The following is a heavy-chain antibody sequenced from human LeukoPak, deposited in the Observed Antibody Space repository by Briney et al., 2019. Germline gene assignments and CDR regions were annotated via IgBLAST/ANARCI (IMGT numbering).Heavy chain of an antibody. D-gene: IGHD3-3*01. Sequence: QSGGSLRLSCAASGFTLSSYAMSWVRQAPGKGLEWVSLISGNAGSTYYADSVKGRFTISRDITKNTLYLQMNSLRAEDTATYYCAKGPTSFGVVIYFDYWGQGTLVTVSS. V-gene: IGHV3-23*01. CDR1: GFTLSSYA. J-gene: IGHJ4*02. CDR2: ISGNAGST. CDR3: AKGPTSFGVVIYFDY.